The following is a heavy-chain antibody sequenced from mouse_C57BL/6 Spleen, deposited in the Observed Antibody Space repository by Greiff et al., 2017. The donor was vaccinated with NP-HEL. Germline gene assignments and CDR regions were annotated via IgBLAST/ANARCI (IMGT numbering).Heavy chain of an antibody. CDR3: VRQYDGPRHYAMDY. CDR2: IRSKSNNYAT. Sequence: EVHLVESGGGLVQPKGSLKLSCAASGFSFNTYAMNWVRQAPGKGLEWVARIRSKSNNYATYYADSVKDRFTISRDDSESMLYLQMNNLKTEDTAMYYCVRQYDGPRHYAMDYWGQGTSVTVSS. J-gene: IGHJ4*01. V-gene: IGHV10-1*01. CDR1: GFSFNTYA. D-gene: IGHD2-3*01.